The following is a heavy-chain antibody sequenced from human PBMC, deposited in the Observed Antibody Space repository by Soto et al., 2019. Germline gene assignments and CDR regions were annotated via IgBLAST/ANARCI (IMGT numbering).Heavy chain of an antibody. J-gene: IGHJ4*02. Sequence: QLQLQESGPGLVKPSETLSLTCTVSGGSISSSSYYWGWIRQPPGKGLEWIGSIYYSGNTYYNPSLKSRVTVSVDTSKNQFSLKLSSVTAADTAVYYCARFTTLTPFDYWGQGTLVTVSS. CDR3: ARFTTLTPFDY. CDR1: GGSISSSSYY. CDR2: IYYSGNT. V-gene: IGHV4-39*01. D-gene: IGHD1-1*01.